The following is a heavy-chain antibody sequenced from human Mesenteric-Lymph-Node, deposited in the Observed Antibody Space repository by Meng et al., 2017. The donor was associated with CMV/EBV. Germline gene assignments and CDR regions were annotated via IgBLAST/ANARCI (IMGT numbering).Heavy chain of an antibody. V-gene: IGHV3-23*01. Sequence: GESLKISCAASGFTFSSYSMNWVRQAPGKGLEWVSSISGGGDYSYYADSVKGRFTLSRDNSKNTLYLQMNSLRTEDTALYYCVSAKGISIFGMVSLFDYWGQGTLVTVSS. J-gene: IGHJ4*02. CDR3: VSAKGISIFGMVSLFDY. CDR2: ISGGGDYS. D-gene: IGHD3-3*01. CDR1: GFTFSSYS.